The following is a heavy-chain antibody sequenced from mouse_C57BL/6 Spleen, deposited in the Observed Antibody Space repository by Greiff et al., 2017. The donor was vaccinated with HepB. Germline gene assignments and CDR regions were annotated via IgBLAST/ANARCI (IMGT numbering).Heavy chain of an antibody. D-gene: IGHD2-5*01. CDR1: GYTFTSYW. V-gene: IGHV1-50*01. CDR3: ARSSNGLHWYFDV. J-gene: IGHJ1*03. CDR2: IDPSDSYT. Sequence: QVQLKQPGAELVKPGASVKLSCKASGYTFTSYWMQWVKQRPGQGLEWIGEIDPSDSYTNYNQKFKGKATLTVDTSSSTAYMQLSSLTSEDSAVYYCARSSNGLHWYFDVWGTGTTVTVSS.